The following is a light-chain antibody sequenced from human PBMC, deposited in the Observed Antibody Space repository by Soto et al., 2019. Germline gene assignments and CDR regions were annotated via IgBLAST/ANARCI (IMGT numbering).Light chain of an antibody. CDR1: SSDVGSYNL. Sequence: QSVLTQPASVSGSPGQSITISCTGTSSDVGSYNLVSWYQQHPGKATKLMIYDVIKRPSGVSNRFSGSKSGSTASLTISGLQAEDEADYYCCSYAGSSTYGFGTGTKVTVL. J-gene: IGLJ1*01. V-gene: IGLV2-23*02. CDR3: CSYAGSSTYG. CDR2: DVI.